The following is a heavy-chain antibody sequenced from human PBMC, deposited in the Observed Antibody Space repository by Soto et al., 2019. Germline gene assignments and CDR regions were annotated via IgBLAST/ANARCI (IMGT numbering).Heavy chain of an antibody. V-gene: IGHV3-15*01. D-gene: IGHD3-22*01. CDR2: IKSKTDGGTT. CDR3: TTVATYYYDSSGYYYMWFDP. Sequence: EVQLVESGGGLVKPGGSLRLSCAASGFTFSNAWMSWVRQAPGKGLEWVGRIKSKTDGGTTDYAAPVKGRFTISRDDSKNTLYLQMNSLKTEDTAVYYCTTVATYYYDSSGYYYMWFDPWGQGTLVTVSS. CDR1: GFTFSNAW. J-gene: IGHJ5*02.